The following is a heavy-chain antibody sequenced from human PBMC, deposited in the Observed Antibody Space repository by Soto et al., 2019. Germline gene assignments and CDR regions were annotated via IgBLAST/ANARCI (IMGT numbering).Heavy chain of an antibody. CDR2: ISYDGIKK. CDR3: VHGGGPFGDGRERGDY. J-gene: IGHJ4*02. CDR1: GFIFSSCG. D-gene: IGHD2-21*01. Sequence: QVQLVESGGGVVQPGRSLRLSCAASGFIFSSCGMHWVRQAPGKGLEWVAVISYDGIKKYYGDSVKGRFAISRDNSKNTLYLQMNSLSADDTAVYYCVHGGGPFGDGRERGDYWGQGTLVAVSS. V-gene: IGHV3-30*03.